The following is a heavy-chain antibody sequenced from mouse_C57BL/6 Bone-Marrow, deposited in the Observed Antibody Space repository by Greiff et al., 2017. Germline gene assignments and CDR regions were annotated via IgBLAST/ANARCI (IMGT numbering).Heavy chain of an antibody. V-gene: IGHV1-81*01. J-gene: IGHJ3*01. CDR2: IYPRSGNT. D-gene: IGHD1-1*01. CDR1: GYTFTSYG. Sequence: QVQLQQSGAELARPGASVKLSCKASGYTFTSYGISWVKQRTGQGLEWIGEIYPRSGNTYYNEKFKGKATLTADKSSSTAYMELRSLTSEDSAVYFCAGTLPLHYYGSNVFAYWGQGTLVTVSA. CDR3: AGTLPLHYYGSNVFAY.